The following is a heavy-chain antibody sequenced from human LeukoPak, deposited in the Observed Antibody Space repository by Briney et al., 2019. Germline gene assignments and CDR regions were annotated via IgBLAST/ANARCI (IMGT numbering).Heavy chain of an antibody. V-gene: IGHV3-20*04. J-gene: IGHJ4*02. CDR2: INWNGGST. CDR3: ARDSGRGSLYYYDSSGHDY. Sequence: GGSLRLSCAASGFTFSSYSMNWVRQAPGKGLEWVSGINWNGGSTGYADSVKGRFTISRDNAKNSLYLQMNSLRAEDTALYYCARDSGRGSLYYYDSSGHDYWGQGTLVTVSS. D-gene: IGHD3-22*01. CDR1: GFTFSSYS.